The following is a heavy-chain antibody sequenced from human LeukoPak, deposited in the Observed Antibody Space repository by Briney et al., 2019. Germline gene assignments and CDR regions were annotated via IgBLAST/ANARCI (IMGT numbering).Heavy chain of an antibody. CDR1: GFTFSYYY. V-gene: IGHV3-11*06. D-gene: IGHD3-10*01. J-gene: IGHJ4*02. Sequence: GGSLRLSFASSGFTFSYYYMSWIRQAPGKGLEGVSYISSSSRYTNYADSVKGRFTISRDNAKNSLYLQMNSLRDDDPAVYYCARRVSGSYLDYWGQGTLVTVSS. CDR2: ISSSSRYT. CDR3: ARRVSGSYLDY.